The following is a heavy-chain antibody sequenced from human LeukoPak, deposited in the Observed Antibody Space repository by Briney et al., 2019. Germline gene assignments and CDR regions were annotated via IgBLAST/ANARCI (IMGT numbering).Heavy chain of an antibody. CDR1: GYTFTIYG. Sequence: ASVKVSCKASGYTFTIYGISWVRQAPGQGLEWMGWISTYNGNTNYAQKLQDGVTMTTDTSTSTAYVELRSLRSDDTAMYYCARVTGWYNYDYWGQGTLVTVSS. J-gene: IGHJ4*02. D-gene: IGHD1-20*01. V-gene: IGHV1-18*01. CDR2: ISTYNGNT. CDR3: ARVTGWYNYDY.